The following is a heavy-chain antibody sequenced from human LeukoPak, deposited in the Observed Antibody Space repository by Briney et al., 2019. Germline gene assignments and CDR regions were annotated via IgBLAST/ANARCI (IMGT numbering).Heavy chain of an antibody. J-gene: IGHJ5*02. CDR1: GGSISSSNYY. D-gene: IGHD3-16*02. CDR3: AREGPRREFGKLIVGFRGWLDP. Sequence: SETLSLTCIVSGGSISSSNYYWDWIRQPPGKGLEWIGSLYYSGSTYYNPSLKSRVTISVDTSKDQFSLKLNSVTAADTAVYYCAREGPRREFGKLIVGFRGWLDPWGQGTLVTVSS. CDR2: LYYSGST. V-gene: IGHV4-39*07.